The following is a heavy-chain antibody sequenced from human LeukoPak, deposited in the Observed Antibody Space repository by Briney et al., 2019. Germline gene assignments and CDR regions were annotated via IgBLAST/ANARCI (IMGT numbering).Heavy chain of an antibody. CDR1: GFTFSSYE. D-gene: IGHD3-22*01. J-gene: IGHJ4*02. CDR3: ARDGAHYYDSSGPEVY. CDR2: ISSSGSTI. Sequence: GGTLRLSGAASGFTFSSYERNWVRQARGKGLEWVSYISSSGSTIYYADSVKGRFTISRDNAKNSLYLQMNSLRAEDTAVYYCARDGAHYYDSSGPEVYWGQGTLVTVSS. V-gene: IGHV3-48*03.